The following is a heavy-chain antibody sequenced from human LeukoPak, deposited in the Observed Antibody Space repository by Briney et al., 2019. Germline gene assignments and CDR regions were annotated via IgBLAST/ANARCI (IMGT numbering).Heavy chain of an antibody. CDR2: ITSTASTI. J-gene: IGHJ4*02. V-gene: IGHV3-48*01. CDR1: GFTFSGYS. CDR3: ARKQHLDY. Sequence: GGSLRLSCAASGFTFSGYSMTWVRQARGKALEWVSHITSTASTIYYADSVKGRFTISRDNARNSLYLQMNSLRAEDTAVYYCARKQHLDYWGQGTLVTVYS.